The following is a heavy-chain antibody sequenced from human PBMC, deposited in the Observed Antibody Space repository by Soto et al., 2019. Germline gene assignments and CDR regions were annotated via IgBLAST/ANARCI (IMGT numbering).Heavy chain of an antibody. CDR2: INHSGST. Sequence: PSETLSLTCAVYGGSFSGYYWSWIRQPPGKGLEWIGEINHSGSTNYNPSLKSRVTISVDTSKNQFSLKLSSVTAADTAVYYCARGYYDILTGYVSGMDVWGQGTTVTVSS. CDR3: ARGYYDILTGYVSGMDV. CDR1: GGSFSGYY. D-gene: IGHD3-9*01. V-gene: IGHV4-34*01. J-gene: IGHJ6*02.